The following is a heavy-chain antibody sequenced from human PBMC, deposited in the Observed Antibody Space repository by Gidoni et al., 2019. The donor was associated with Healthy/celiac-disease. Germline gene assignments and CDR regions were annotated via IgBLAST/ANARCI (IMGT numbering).Heavy chain of an antibody. Sequence: QVQLVQSGAEVKKPGSSVKVSCKASGGTFSSYAISWVRQAPGQRLEWMGGIIPIFGTANYAQKFQGRVTITADKSTSTAYMELSSLRSEDTAVYYCARERYSSSSWGYYYYGMDVWGQGTTVTVSS. D-gene: IGHD6-6*01. CDR1: GGTFSSYA. CDR2: IIPIFGTA. V-gene: IGHV1-69*06. J-gene: IGHJ6*02. CDR3: ARERYSSSSWGYYYYGMDV.